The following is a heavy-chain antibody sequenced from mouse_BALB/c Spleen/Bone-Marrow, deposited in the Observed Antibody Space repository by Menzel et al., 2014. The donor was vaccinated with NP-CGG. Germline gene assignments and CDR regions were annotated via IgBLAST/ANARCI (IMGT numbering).Heavy chain of an antibody. CDR1: GFTFNSYG. CDR2: ISGGGSYT. Sequence: EVKLVESGGGLEKSGGSLKLSCAASGFTFNSYGMSWVRQTPEKRLEWVATISGGGSYTFYPDSVKGRFTISRDNAKNNLYLQLSSLRSEDTALYYCARHAYYDQTEVSFVYWGQGTLVTVSA. V-gene: IGHV5-9-2*01. D-gene: IGHD2-4*01. CDR3: ARHAYYDQTEVSFVY. J-gene: IGHJ3*01.